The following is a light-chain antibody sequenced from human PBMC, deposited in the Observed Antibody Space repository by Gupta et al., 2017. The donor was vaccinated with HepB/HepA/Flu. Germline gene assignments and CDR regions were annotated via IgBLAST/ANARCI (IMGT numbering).Light chain of an antibody. Sequence: DIVMTQTPLSLSVTPRQPASISCESSESLLHSDGKTYLSWYLQKPGQPPQLLIYEVSNRFSGVPDRFSGSGSGTDFTLKISRVEAEDVGIYYCLQTVELPRTFGQGSRVEIK. CDR3: LQTVELPRT. CDR1: ESLLHSDGKTY. CDR2: EVS. V-gene: IGKV2D-29*01. J-gene: IGKJ1*01.